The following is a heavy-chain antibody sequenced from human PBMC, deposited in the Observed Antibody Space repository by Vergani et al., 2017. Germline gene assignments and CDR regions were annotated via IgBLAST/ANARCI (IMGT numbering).Heavy chain of an antibody. CDR3: AKDHMFGGGLY. Sequence: EVQLVESGGGLVQPGRSLRLSCAASGFTFDDYAMHWVRQAPGKGLEWVSGISWNSGSIGYADSVKGRFTISRDNAKNSLYLQMNSLRAEDTAVYYCAKDHMFGGGLYWGQGTLVTVSS. V-gene: IGHV3-9*01. D-gene: IGHD3-10*02. CDR2: ISWNSGSI. J-gene: IGHJ4*02. CDR1: GFTFDDYA.